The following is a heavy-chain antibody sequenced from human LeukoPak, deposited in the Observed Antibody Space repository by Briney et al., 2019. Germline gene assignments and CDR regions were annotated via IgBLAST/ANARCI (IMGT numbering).Heavy chain of an antibody. V-gene: IGHV1-2*02. D-gene: IGHD2-21*02. CDR3: ARGGGDSHYYYYFMGV. CDR2: INPNSGGT. CDR1: GYTLTDFY. Sequence: GASVKVSCKASGYTLTDFYIHWVRQAPGQGLEWMGWINPNSGGTNFDQQFQGRVTTTRDTSISTAYMELSSLRSDDTAVYYCARGGGDSHYYYYFMGVWGKGTTVTVSS. J-gene: IGHJ6*03.